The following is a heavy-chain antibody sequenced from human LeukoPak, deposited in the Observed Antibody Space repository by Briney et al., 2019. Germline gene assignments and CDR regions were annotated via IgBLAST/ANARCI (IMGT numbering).Heavy chain of an antibody. V-gene: IGHV3-7*01. CDR1: XTLXXXW. D-gene: IGHD1-26*01. J-gene: IGHJ4*02. CDR2: IKPDGSLI. CDR3: AKWELYSGFYYIDY. Sequence: XTLXXXWMTWVRQXPGKGLEWVANIKPDGSLIYYVDSVKGRFTISRDNAKNSLYLQMNSLRAEDTAVYYCAKWELYSGFYYIDYWGQGTLATVSS.